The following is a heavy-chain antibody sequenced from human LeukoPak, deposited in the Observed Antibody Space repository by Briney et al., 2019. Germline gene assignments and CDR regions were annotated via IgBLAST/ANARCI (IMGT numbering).Heavy chain of an antibody. CDR3: ARAPGYCSGGSCYSFDY. D-gene: IGHD2-15*01. J-gene: IGHJ4*02. CDR2: ISSSGSYI. Sequence: NTGGSLRLSCAASGFTFSSYSVNWVRQAPGKGLAWVSSISSSGSYIYYADSVKGRFTFSRDNAKNSLYLQMNSLRAEDTAVYYCARAPGYCSGGSCYSFDYWGQGTLVTVSS. CDR1: GFTFSSYS. V-gene: IGHV3-21*01.